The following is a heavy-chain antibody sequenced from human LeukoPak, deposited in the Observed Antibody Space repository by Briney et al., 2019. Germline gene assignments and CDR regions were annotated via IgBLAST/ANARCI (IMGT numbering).Heavy chain of an antibody. Sequence: SETLSLTCTVSGGSISSYYWSWIRQPPGKGLEWIGYIYYSGSTNYNPSLKSRVTISVDTSKNQFSLKLSSVTAADTAVYYCAXXXSAGFWSGYHDYWGQGTLVTVSS. CDR3: AXXXSAGFWSGYHDY. CDR1: GGSISSYY. CDR2: IYYSGST. D-gene: IGHD3-3*01. J-gene: IGHJ4*02. V-gene: IGHV4-59*01.